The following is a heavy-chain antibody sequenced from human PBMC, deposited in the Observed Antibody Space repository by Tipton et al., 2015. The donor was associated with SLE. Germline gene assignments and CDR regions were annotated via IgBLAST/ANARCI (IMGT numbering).Heavy chain of an antibody. J-gene: IGHJ2*01. CDR1: AYTFTTYS. CDR3: ARAVTTGLYLYFDL. CDR2: ISTYNGNT. Sequence: QVQLVQSGAEVKNPGASVKVSCKASAYTFTTYSISWVRQAPGQGLEWMGWISTYNGNTNYAQKLQGRVTMTTDTSTSTAYMELRSLRSDDTAVYYCARAVTTGLYLYFDLWGRGTLVTVSS. D-gene: IGHD4-17*01. V-gene: IGHV1-18*01.